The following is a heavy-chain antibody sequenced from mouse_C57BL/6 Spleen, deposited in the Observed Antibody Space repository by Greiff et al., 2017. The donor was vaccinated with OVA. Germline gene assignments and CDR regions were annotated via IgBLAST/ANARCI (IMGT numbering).Heavy chain of an antibody. CDR2: IYPGDGDT. J-gene: IGHJ4*01. V-gene: IGHV1-80*01. D-gene: IGHD2-3*01. CDR3: ASYDGYYGGAMDY. CDR1: GYAFSSYW. Sequence: VKLVESGAELVKPGASVKISCKASGYAFSSYWMNWVKQRPGKGLEWIGQIYPGDGDTNYNGKFKGKATLTADKSSSTAYMQLSSLTSADSAVYFCASYDGYYGGAMDYWGQGTSVTVSS.